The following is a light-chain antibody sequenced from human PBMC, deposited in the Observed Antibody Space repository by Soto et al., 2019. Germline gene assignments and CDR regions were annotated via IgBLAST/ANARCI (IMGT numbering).Light chain of an antibody. CDR2: GDN. Sequence: QSVLTQPPSVSGAPGQRVSISCTGSTSNIGAPYDVHWYQHLPGTAPKLLIYGDNNRPSGVPDRFYGSKSGTSASLAITRLQAEDEADYYCQSYDISLHNYVFGTGTKLTVL. CDR3: QSYDISLHNYV. J-gene: IGLJ1*01. CDR1: TSNIGAPYD. V-gene: IGLV1-40*01.